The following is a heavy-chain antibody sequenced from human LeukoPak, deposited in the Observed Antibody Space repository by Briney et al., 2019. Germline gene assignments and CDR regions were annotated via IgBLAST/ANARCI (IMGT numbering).Heavy chain of an antibody. J-gene: IGHJ4*02. CDR1: GFTFGSYS. CDR3: ARGETSWTLPNDY. CDR2: ITSSSSYI. D-gene: IGHD2-15*01. Sequence: GGSLRLSCAASGFTFGSYSMNWVRQAPGKGLEWVSSITSSSSYIYYADSVKGRFTISRDNAKNSLYLQMNSLRAEDTAVYYCARGETSWTLPNDYWGQGTLVTVS. V-gene: IGHV3-21*01.